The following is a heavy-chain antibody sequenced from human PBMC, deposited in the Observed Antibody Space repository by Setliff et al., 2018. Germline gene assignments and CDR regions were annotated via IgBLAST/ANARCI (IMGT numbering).Heavy chain of an antibody. J-gene: IGHJ4*02. CDR3: AHRLPSLYSGYDWVGFDY. CDR2: IYWDDDK. Sequence: ASGPTLVNPTQTLTLTCTFSGFSLSTSGVGVGWIRQPPGKALEWLALIYWDDDKRYSPSLKSRLTITKDTPKNQVVLTMTNMDPVDTATYYCAHRLPSLYSGYDWVGFDYWGQGTLVTVSS. D-gene: IGHD5-12*01. CDR1: GFSLSTSGVG. V-gene: IGHV2-5*02.